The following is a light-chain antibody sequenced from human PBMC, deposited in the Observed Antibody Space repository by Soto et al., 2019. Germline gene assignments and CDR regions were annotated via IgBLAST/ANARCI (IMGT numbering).Light chain of an antibody. Sequence: QSALTQPASVSGSPGQSITISCTGTSSDVGGYNYVSWYQQHPGKAPKLMIYEVSNRPSGVSNRFSGSKSGNTASLTISGLQAEDEADYYCSSYTISSTQVFGGGTKLTV. CDR1: SSDVGGYNY. CDR3: SSYTISSTQV. CDR2: EVS. V-gene: IGLV2-14*01. J-gene: IGLJ3*02.